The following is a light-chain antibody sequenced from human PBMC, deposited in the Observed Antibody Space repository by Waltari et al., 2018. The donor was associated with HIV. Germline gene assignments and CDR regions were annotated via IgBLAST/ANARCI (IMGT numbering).Light chain of an antibody. CDR3: AAWDDSLSGWV. CDR1: SSNIGDNY. Sequence: QSALTQPPSTSGTPGQTVTIPCSGSSSNIGDNYVSWYQQLPGTAPKLLIYRNSRRPSGVRDRFSGSKSGTSASLAINDLRSEDEAEYHCAAWDDSLSGWVFGGGTNLTVL. J-gene: IGLJ3*02. V-gene: IGLV1-47*01. CDR2: RNS.